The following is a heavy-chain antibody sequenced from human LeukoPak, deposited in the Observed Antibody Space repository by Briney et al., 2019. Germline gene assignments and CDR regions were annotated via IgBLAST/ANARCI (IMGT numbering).Heavy chain of an antibody. V-gene: IGHV4-39*01. J-gene: IGHJ4*02. Sequence: PPETLSLTCSVSGASLSSRTSYWGWIRQPPGKGLEWIGTINSSGKTYYNPSLKSRVTISGDTSKNQLSLRVNSVTAADTAVYYCARHVSSVGVAVVITMIDSWGQGILVTVSS. CDR3: ARHVSSVGVAVVITMIDS. CDR2: INSSGKT. D-gene: IGHD2-15*01. CDR1: GASLSSRTSY.